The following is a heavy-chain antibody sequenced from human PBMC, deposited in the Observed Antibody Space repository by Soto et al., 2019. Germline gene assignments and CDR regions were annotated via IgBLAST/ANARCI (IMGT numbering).Heavy chain of an antibody. CDR3: ARDDWGPAYY. V-gene: IGHV3-7*01. J-gene: IGHJ4*02. CDR2: IKEDGSVK. CDR1: GFTFRQYW. D-gene: IGHD2-2*01. Sequence: EVRLVESGGGLVQPGGSLRLSCVASGFTFRQYWMSWVRQAPGKGLEWVANIKEDGSVKYHVDSVKGRFTISRDNADNSLYLQMRSLRLEDTAVYYCARDDWGPAYYGGQGSLVTVSS.